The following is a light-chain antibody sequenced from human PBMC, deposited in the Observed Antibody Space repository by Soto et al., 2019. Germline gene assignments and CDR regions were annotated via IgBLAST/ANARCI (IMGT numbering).Light chain of an antibody. CDR3: QQYSSYWT. V-gene: IGKV3-20*01. J-gene: IGKJ1*01. CDR2: DAS. CDR1: QSVSSSY. Sequence: EIVLTPSPASLSLSPGERATLSCRASQSVSSSYLAWYQQKPGQAPRLLIYDASNRATGIPARFSGSGSGTDFTLTISSLQPDDFATYYCQQYSSYWTFGQGTKVDIK.